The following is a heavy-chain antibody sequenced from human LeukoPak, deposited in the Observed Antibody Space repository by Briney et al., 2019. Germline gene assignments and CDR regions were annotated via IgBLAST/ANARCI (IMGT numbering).Heavy chain of an antibody. Sequence: GGSLRLSCAASGFTFSSYAMSWVRQAPGKGLEWVSAISGSGGSTYYADSVKGRFTISRDNSKNTLYLQMNSLRAEDTAVYYCAKIPSGYDFGGYFDCWGQGTLVTVSS. V-gene: IGHV3-23*01. CDR3: AKIPSGYDFGGYFDC. CDR2: ISGSGGST. J-gene: IGHJ4*02. D-gene: IGHD5-12*01. CDR1: GFTFSSYA.